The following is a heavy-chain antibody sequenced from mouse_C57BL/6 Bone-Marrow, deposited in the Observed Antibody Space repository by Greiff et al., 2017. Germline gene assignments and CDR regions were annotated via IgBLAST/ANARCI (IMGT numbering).Heavy chain of an antibody. D-gene: IGHD1-1*01. V-gene: IGHV1-69*01. CDR3: ARDYGSSYDWYFDV. Sequence: VKLQQPGTELVKPGASVKLSCKASGYTFTSYWMHWVKQRPGQGLEWIGEIDPSDSYTNYNQKFKGKSTLTVDKSSSTAYMQLSSLTSEDSAVYYCARDYGSSYDWYFDVWGTGTTVTVSS. CDR1: GYTFTSYW. J-gene: IGHJ1*03. CDR2: IDPSDSYT.